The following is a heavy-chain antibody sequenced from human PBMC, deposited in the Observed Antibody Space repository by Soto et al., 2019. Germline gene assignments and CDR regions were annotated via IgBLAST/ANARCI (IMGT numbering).Heavy chain of an antibody. Sequence: SETLSLTCAVYGGSFSGYYWSWIRQPPGKGLEWIGEINHSGSTNYNPSLKSRVTISVDTSKNQFSLKLSSVTAADTAVYYCARAARSCCTNGVCDTLDYWGQGTLVTVSS. D-gene: IGHD2-8*01. V-gene: IGHV4-34*01. CDR3: ARAARSCCTNGVCDTLDY. CDR2: INHSGST. J-gene: IGHJ4*02. CDR1: GGSFSGYY.